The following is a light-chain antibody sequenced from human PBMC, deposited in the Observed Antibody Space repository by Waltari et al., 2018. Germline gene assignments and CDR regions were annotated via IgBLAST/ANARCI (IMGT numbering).Light chain of an antibody. J-gene: IGLJ3*02. CDR2: DDN. Sequence: SYVLTQPPSVSVAPGQTARITCGGTTLARKSVHWYQHKSGQAPVLVVFDDNDRPSGIPERFSGSHSGNTATLTISRVEGGDEADYHCQVWDPTSDHLVFGGGTKLTVL. CDR1: TLARKS. CDR3: QVWDPTSDHLV. V-gene: IGLV3-21*02.